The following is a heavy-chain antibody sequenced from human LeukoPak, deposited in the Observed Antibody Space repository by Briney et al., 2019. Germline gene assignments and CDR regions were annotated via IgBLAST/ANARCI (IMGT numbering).Heavy chain of an antibody. Sequence: SETLSLTCAVYGGSFSGYYWTWIRQPPGKGLEWIGEINHSGTTHYNPSLKSRVTISIDTSKIQFSLKLTSVTAADTVVYYCARAPYDSFDYWGQGTLVTVSS. CDR2: INHSGTT. J-gene: IGHJ4*02. CDR1: GGSFSGYY. CDR3: ARAPYDSFDY. V-gene: IGHV4-34*01. D-gene: IGHD3-22*01.